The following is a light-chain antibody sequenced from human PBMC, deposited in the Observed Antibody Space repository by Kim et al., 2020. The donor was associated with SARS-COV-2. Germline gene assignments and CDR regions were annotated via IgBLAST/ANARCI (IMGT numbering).Light chain of an antibody. Sequence: TCTLSSGYSNYKVDWYQQRPGKGPRFVMRVGTGGIVGTKGDGIPDRFSVLGSGLNRYLTIKNIQEEDESDYHCGADHGSGSNFAYVFRTGTKVTVL. J-gene: IGLJ1*01. CDR1: SGYSNYK. CDR3: GADHGSGSNFAYV. CDR2: VGTGGIVG. V-gene: IGLV9-49*01.